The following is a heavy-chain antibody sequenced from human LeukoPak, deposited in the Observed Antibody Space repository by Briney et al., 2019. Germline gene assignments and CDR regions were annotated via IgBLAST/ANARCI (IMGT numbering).Heavy chain of an antibody. Sequence: GGSLRLSCAASGFTFSSYSMNWVRQAPGKGLEWVANMKQDGREKYYVDSVKGRFTVSRGNAKNSLYLQMDSLRDEDTAVYYCARGGGSGRWGSAFDMWGQGTMVTVSP. CDR1: GFTFSSYS. CDR3: ARGGGSGRWGSAFDM. V-gene: IGHV3-7*01. D-gene: IGHD3-16*01. J-gene: IGHJ3*02. CDR2: MKQDGREK.